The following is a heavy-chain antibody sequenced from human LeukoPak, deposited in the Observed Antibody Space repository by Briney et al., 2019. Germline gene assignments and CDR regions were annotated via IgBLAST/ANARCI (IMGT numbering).Heavy chain of an antibody. CDR1: GFTFSSYA. J-gene: IGHJ4*02. Sequence: GGSLRLSCAASGFTFSSYAMSWVRQAPGKGLEWVSLISGSGGSTYYADSGKGRFTISRDNSKNTLYLQMNSLRAEDTAVYYCAKEWELQHYFDYWGQGTLVTVSS. D-gene: IGHD1-26*01. CDR2: ISGSGGST. V-gene: IGHV3-23*01. CDR3: AKEWELQHYFDY.